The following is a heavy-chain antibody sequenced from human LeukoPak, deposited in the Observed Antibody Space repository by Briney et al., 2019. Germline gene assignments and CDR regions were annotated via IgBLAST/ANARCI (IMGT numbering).Heavy chain of an antibody. V-gene: IGHV3-23*01. D-gene: IGHD2-15*01. CDR2: ISGSGGST. CDR3: AKQLGYCSDGSCYFPY. CDR1: GFTFSTYA. Sequence: PGGSLRLSCAASGFTFSTYAMSWVRQAPGKGLEWVSVISGSGGSTYYADSVKGRFTISRDNSKNTLYMQMNRLRAEDTAVYYCAKQLGYCSDGSCYFPYWGQGTLVTVSS. J-gene: IGHJ4*02.